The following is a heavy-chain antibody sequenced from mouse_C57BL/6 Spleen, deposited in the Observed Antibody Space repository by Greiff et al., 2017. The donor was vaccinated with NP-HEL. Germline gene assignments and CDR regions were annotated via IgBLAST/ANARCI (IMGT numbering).Heavy chain of an antibody. V-gene: IGHV5-9-1*02. CDR3: TRRAGVGTEYFDV. J-gene: IGHJ1*03. CDR2: ISSGGDYI. Sequence: EVKLMESGEGLVKPGGSLKLSCAASGFTFSSYAMSWVRQTPEKRLEWVAYISSGGDYIYYADTVKGRFTISRDNARNTLYLQMSSLKSEDTAMYYCTRRAGVGTEYFDVWGTGTTVTVSS. CDR1: GFTFSSYA. D-gene: IGHD4-1*01.